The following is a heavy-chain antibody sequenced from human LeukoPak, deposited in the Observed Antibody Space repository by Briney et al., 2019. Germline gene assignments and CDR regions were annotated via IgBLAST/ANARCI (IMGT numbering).Heavy chain of an antibody. Sequence: AASVKVSCKASGYTFTSYAISWVRQAPGQGLEWMGWISGYNGNTNYAQKLQGRVTMTTDTSTSTAYMELRSLRSDDTAVYYCARGYCSGGSCSHYGMDVWGQGTTVTVSS. D-gene: IGHD2-15*01. J-gene: IGHJ6*02. CDR2: ISGYNGNT. CDR3: ARGYCSGGSCSHYGMDV. CDR1: GYTFTSYA. V-gene: IGHV1-18*01.